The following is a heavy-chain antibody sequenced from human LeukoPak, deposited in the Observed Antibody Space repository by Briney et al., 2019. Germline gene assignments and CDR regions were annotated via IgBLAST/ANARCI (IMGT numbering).Heavy chain of an antibody. CDR1: GGSISSYY. J-gene: IGHJ1*01. CDR3: ARDGNGLLWFGEIQH. Sequence: SETLSLTCTVSGGSISSYYWSWIRQPPGKGLEWIGYIYYSGSTNYNPSLKSRVTISVDTSKNQFSLKLSSVTAADTAVYYCARDGNGLLWFGEIQHWGQGTLVTVSS. D-gene: IGHD3-10*01. CDR2: IYYSGST. V-gene: IGHV4-59*12.